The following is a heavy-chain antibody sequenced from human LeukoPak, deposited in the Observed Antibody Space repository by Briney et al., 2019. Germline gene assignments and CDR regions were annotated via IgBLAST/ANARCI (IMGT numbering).Heavy chain of an antibody. Sequence: GGSLRLSCAASGFTFSTYTMNWVRQAPGKGLEWVSSITSSSSYIYYADSVKGRFTISRDNAKNSLYLQMNSLRVEDTAVYYCARDMRYSYGTVFDYWGQGTLVTVSS. V-gene: IGHV3-21*01. CDR2: ITSSSSYI. CDR1: GFTFSTYT. J-gene: IGHJ4*02. D-gene: IGHD5-18*01. CDR3: ARDMRYSYGTVFDY.